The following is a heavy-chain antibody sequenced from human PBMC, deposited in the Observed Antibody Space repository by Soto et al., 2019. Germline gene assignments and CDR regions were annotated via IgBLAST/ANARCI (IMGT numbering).Heavy chain of an antibody. CDR1: GFTVSSNY. Sequence: GGSLRLSCAASGFTVSSNYMSWVRQAPGKGLEWVSVIYSGGSTYYADSVKGRFTISRDNSKNTLYLQMNSLRAEDTAVYYCSRGGYYGSGSYYSWAFDIWGQGTMVTVSS. D-gene: IGHD3-10*01. J-gene: IGHJ3*02. CDR2: IYSGGST. CDR3: SRGGYYGSGSYYSWAFDI. V-gene: IGHV3-66*01.